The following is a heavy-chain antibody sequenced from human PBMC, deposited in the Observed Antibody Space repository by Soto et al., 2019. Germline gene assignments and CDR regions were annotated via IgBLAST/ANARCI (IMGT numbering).Heavy chain of an antibody. CDR3: AKDFGYNYGYDAFDI. CDR2: ISGYNGNK. D-gene: IGHD5-18*01. Sequence: ASVKVSCKASGYTFTSYGISWVRQAPGQGLEWMGWISGYNGNKKYAQKLQGRVTMTTDTSTSTAYMELRSLRAEDTAVYYCAKDFGYNYGYDAFDIWGQGTMVTVSS. CDR1: GYTFTSYG. V-gene: IGHV1-18*01. J-gene: IGHJ3*02.